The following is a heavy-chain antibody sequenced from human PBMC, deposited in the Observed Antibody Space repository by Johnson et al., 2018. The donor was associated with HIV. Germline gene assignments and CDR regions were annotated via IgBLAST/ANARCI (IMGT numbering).Heavy chain of an antibody. D-gene: IGHD6-13*01. J-gene: IGHJ3*02. Sequence: QVQLVESGGGFVQPGGSLRLSCAASEFIFSAYAMSWVRQAPGKGLEWVAVISSDGSDKYYADSVKGRFTISRDNAKNSLYLQMNSLRAEDMAVSCCARPGLAAATPPLAFDIWGQGTMVTVSS. CDR1: EFIFSAYA. CDR3: ARPGLAAATPPLAFDI. CDR2: ISSDGSDK. V-gene: IGHV3-30*04.